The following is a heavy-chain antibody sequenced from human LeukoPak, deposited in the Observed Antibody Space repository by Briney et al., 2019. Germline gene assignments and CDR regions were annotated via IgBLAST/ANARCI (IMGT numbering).Heavy chain of an antibody. Sequence: ASVKVSCKASGYTFTSYAMHWVRQAPGQRLEWMGWINAGNGNTKYSRKFQGRVTITRDTSASTAYMELSSLRSEDTAVYYCASVYYGSGSFDYWGQGTLVTVSS. D-gene: IGHD3-10*01. V-gene: IGHV1-3*01. CDR1: GYTFTSYA. J-gene: IGHJ4*02. CDR3: ASVYYGSGSFDY. CDR2: INAGNGNT.